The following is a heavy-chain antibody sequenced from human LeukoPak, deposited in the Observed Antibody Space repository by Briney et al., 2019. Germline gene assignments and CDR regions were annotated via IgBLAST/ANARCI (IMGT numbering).Heavy chain of an antibody. D-gene: IGHD6-19*01. V-gene: IGHV4-39*07. Sequence: SETLSLTCTVSGGPISSSSYYWGWIRQPPGEGLEWIGSISYGGSTYYTPSLKSRVTISVDTSKNQFSLKLSSVTAADTAVYYCARSSVAGYIDYWGQGTLVTVSS. J-gene: IGHJ4*02. CDR1: GGPISSSSYY. CDR2: ISYGGST. CDR3: ARSSVAGYIDY.